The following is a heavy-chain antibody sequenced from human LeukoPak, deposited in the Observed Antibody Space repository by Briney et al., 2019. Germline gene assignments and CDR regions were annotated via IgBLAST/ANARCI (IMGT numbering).Heavy chain of an antibody. V-gene: IGHV3-21*01. CDR3: ARAGGGLAAPSSY. CDR2: ISSSSSYI. D-gene: IGHD6-6*01. J-gene: IGHJ4*02. Sequence: GGSLRLSCAASGFTLSSYSMNWVRQAPGKGLEWVSSISSSSSYIYYADSVKGRFTISRDNAKNSLYLQMNSLRAEDTAVYYCARAGGGLAAPSSYWGQGTLVTVSS. CDR1: GFTLSSYS.